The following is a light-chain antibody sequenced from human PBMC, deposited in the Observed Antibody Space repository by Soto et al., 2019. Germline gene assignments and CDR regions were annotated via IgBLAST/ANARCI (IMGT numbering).Light chain of an antibody. V-gene: IGKV1-5*01. J-gene: IGKJ1*01. CDR1: QSISSW. CDR3: QQYENYWT. Sequence: DIQMTQSPSTLSATAGDSVTITCRASQSISSWLAWYQHKPGKAPKLLIYDASNLDSGVPSRFSGSGSGTEFSLTISTLQPDDCATYYCQQYENYWTFGQGTRVEI. CDR2: DAS.